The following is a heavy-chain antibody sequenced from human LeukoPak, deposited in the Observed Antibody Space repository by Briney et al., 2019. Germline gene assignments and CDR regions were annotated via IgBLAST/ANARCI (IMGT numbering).Heavy chain of an antibody. CDR3: ARGRMIVDAFDI. V-gene: IGHV4-30-4*01. Sequence: SETLSLTCTVSGGSISSGDYYWSWIRQPPGKGLEWIGYIYYSGSTYYNPSLKSRVTISVDTSKNQFSLKLSSVTAADTAVYYCARGRMIVDAFDIWGQGTMVTVSS. J-gene: IGHJ3*02. CDR2: IYYSGST. D-gene: IGHD3-22*01. CDR1: GGSISSGDYY.